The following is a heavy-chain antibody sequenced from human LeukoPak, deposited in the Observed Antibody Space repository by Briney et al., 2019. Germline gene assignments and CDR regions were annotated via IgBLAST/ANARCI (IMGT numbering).Heavy chain of an antibody. CDR2: INPSGGST. D-gene: IGHD3-22*01. Sequence: ASVKVSCKASGYTFTSYYMHWVRQAPGQGLEWMGLINPSGGSTSYAQKFQGRVTMTRDMSTSTVYMELSSLRSEDTAVYYCARDPGDSSGPTYYFDYWGQGTLVTVSS. J-gene: IGHJ4*02. CDR1: GYTFTSYY. V-gene: IGHV1-46*01. CDR3: ARDPGDSSGPTYYFDY.